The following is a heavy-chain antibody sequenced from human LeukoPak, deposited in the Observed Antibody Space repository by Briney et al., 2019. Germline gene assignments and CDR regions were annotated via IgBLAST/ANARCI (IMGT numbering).Heavy chain of an antibody. CDR3: AKDPYNTAVANTNGWFDP. D-gene: IGHD6-19*01. CDR1: GFTFDDYG. V-gene: IGHV3-20*04. Sequence: GGSLRLSCAASGFTFDDYGMSWVRQAPGKGLEWVSGINWNGGSTGYADSVKGRFTISRDNAKNSLYLQMNSLRADDTALYFCAKDPYNTAVANTNGWFDPWGQGTLVTVSS. J-gene: IGHJ5*02. CDR2: INWNGGST.